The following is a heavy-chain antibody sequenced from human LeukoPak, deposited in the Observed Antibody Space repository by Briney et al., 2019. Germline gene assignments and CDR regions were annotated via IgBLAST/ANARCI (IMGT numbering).Heavy chain of an antibody. V-gene: IGHV3-21*01. CDR2: ISSSSSYI. J-gene: IGHJ4*02. D-gene: IGHD3-22*01. Sequence: GGSLRLSCAASGFTFSSYSMNWVRQAPGKGLEWVSSISSSSSYIYYADSVKGRFTISRDNAKNSLYLQMNSLRAEDTAVYYCAREYYYDNSGYYYAPGYWGQGTLVTVSS. CDR3: AREYYYDNSGYYYAPGY. CDR1: GFTFSSYS.